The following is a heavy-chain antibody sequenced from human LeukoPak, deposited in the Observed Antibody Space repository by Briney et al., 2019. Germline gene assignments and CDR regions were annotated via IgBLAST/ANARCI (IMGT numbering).Heavy chain of an antibody. CDR3: ARTPYYDFWSGYFQPLHFDY. D-gene: IGHD3-3*01. J-gene: IGHJ4*02. CDR1: GYTFTSYD. Sequence: ASVKVSCKASGYTFTSYDINWVRQATGQGLEWMGWMNPNSGNTGYAQKFQGRVTMTRNTSISTAYMELSSLRSEDTAVYYCARTPYYDFWSGYFQPLHFDYWGQGTLVTVSS. V-gene: IGHV1-8*01. CDR2: MNPNSGNT.